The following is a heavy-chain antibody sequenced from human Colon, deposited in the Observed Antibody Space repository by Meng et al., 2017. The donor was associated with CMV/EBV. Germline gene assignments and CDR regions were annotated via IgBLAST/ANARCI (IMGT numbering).Heavy chain of an antibody. V-gene: IGHV3-43D*04. CDR2: IVWDGDNK. D-gene: IGHD1-26*01. Sequence: GESLKISCTASGFTFGDFAMHWVRQAPGKGLEWVSLIVWDGDNKYYGDSVKGRFTISRDNSKNSLYLQMNNLRAEDTALYYCAKDAVHSGTYIDFWGQGTLVTV. J-gene: IGHJ4*02. CDR3: AKDAVHSGTYIDF. CDR1: GFTFGDFA.